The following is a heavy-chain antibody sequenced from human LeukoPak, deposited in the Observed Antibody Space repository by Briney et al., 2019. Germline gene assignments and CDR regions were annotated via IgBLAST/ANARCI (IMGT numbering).Heavy chain of an antibody. J-gene: IGHJ4*02. D-gene: IGHD6-19*01. CDR2: IKQDGSVI. V-gene: IGHV3-7*05. Sequence: AAGTLRFSCAASGFTFSGYCMNRVRQAPGKERKWVGNIKQDGSVIDYGDYVNGRFTISRDNGKNSLYLQMNTLRAEDTAVYYCASDGHSTGSFDYWGQGTLVSVCS. CDR3: ASDGHSTGSFDY. CDR1: GFTFSGYC.